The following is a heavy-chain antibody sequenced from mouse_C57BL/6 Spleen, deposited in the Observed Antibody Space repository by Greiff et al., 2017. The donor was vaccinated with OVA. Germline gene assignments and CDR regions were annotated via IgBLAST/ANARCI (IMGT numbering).Heavy chain of an antibody. J-gene: IGHJ1*03. CDR2: ISSGSSSI. D-gene: IGHD2-4*01. Sequence: EVMLVESGGGLVKPGGSLKLSCAASGFTFSDYGMHWVRQAPEKGLEWVAYISSGSSSIYYTDTVKGRFTISRDNAQNTQFLQMTSLTSEDTAMYYCATNDYDYWYFDVWGTGTTVTVSS. CDR1: GFTFSDYG. CDR3: ATNDYDYWYFDV. V-gene: IGHV5-17*01.